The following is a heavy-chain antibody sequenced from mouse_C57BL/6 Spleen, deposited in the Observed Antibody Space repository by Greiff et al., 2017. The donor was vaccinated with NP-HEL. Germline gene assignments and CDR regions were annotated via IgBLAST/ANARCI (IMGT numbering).Heavy chain of an antibody. CDR3: ARLGAKGSY. CDR1: GYAFSSSW. V-gene: IGHV1-82*01. J-gene: IGHJ2*01. Sequence: QVQLQQSGPELVKPGASVKISCKASGYAFSSSWMNWVKQRPGKGLEWIGRIYPGDGDTNYNGKFKGKATLTADKSSSTAYMQLSSLTSEDSAVYFCARLGAKGSYWGQGTTRTVSS. CDR2: IYPGDGDT.